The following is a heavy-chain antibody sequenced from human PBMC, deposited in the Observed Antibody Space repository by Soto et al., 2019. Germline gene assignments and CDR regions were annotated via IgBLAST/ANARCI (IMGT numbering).Heavy chain of an antibody. J-gene: IGHJ5*02. D-gene: IGHD3-3*01. CDR3: ARGASYDFWSGYNWFDP. CDR2: ISAYNGNT. V-gene: IGHV1-18*01. CDR1: GYTFTSYG. Sequence: GASVKVSCKASGYTFTSYGISWVRQAPGQGLEWMGWISAYNGNTNYAQRLQGRVTMTRNTSISTAYMELSSLRSEDTAVYYCARGASYDFWSGYNWFDPWGQGTLVTVSS.